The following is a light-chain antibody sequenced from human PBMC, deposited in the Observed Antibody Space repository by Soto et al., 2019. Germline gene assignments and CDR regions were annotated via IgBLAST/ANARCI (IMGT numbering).Light chain of an antibody. J-gene: IGLJ3*02. CDR2: LNSDGSH. Sequence: QPVLTQSPSDSASLGASVKLTCTLSSGHSSYAIAWHQQQPEKGPRYLMKLNSDGSHSKGDGIPDRFSGSSSGAERYLTISSLQSEDEADYYCQTWGTGTRGVFGGGTKLTVL. V-gene: IGLV4-69*01. CDR3: QTWGTGTRGV. CDR1: SGHSSYA.